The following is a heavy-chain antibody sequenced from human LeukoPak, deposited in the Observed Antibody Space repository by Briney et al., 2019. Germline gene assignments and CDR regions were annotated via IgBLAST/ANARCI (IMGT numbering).Heavy chain of an antibody. CDR2: ISYDGSNK. D-gene: IGHD3-16*01. CDR3: ARAGLGSNYDYVWGSPVNYFDY. CDR1: GFTFSSYA. Sequence: GGSLRLSCAASGFTFSSYAMHWVRQAPGKGLEWVAVISYDGSNKYYADSVKGRFTISRDNSKNTLYLQMNSLRAEDTAVYYCARAGLGSNYDYVWGSPVNYFDYWGQGTLVTVSS. J-gene: IGHJ4*02. V-gene: IGHV3-30-3*01.